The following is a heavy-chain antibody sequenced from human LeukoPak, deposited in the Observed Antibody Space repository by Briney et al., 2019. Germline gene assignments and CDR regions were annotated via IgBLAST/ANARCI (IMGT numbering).Heavy chain of an antibody. V-gene: IGHV3-30*02. J-gene: IGHJ4*02. CDR3: AKAGGSGGSCYSLGGY. CDR2: IRYDGSNK. D-gene: IGHD2-15*01. CDR1: GFTFSSYG. Sequence: GGSLRLSCAASGFTFSSYGMHWVRQAPGKGLEWVAFIRYDGSNKYYADSVKGRFTISRDNSKDTLYLQMNSLRAEDTAVYYCAKAGGSGGSCYSLGGYWGQGTLVTVSS.